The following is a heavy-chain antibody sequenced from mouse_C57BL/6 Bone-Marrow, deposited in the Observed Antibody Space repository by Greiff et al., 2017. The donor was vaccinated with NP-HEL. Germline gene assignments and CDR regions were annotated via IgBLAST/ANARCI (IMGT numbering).Heavy chain of an antibody. CDR3: ARGTDYYAMDY. CDR1: GYTFTSYW. J-gene: IGHJ4*01. V-gene: IGHV1-61*01. CDR2: IYPSDSET. Sequence: QVQLQQSGAELVRPGSSVKLSCKASGYTFTSYWMDWVKQRPGQGLEWIGNIYPSDSETHYNQKFKDKATLTVDKSSSTAYMQLSSLTSEDSAVYYCARGTDYYAMDYWGQGTSVTVSS.